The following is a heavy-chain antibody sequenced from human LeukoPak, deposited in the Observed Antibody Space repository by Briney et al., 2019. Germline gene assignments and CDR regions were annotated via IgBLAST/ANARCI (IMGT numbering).Heavy chain of an antibody. CDR2: INGSGGRT. J-gene: IGHJ4*02. V-gene: IGHV3-23*01. CDR1: GSTFSNYG. D-gene: IGHD3-10*01. CDR3: AKYVFSYGSGSYLAH. Sequence: GGSLRLSCAASGSTFSNYGISWVRQAPGKGLEWLTGINGSGGRTYYADSVKGRFTISRDNSKNTVYLQLNGLRAEDTAVYFCAKYVFSYGSGSYLAHWGQGTLVTVSS.